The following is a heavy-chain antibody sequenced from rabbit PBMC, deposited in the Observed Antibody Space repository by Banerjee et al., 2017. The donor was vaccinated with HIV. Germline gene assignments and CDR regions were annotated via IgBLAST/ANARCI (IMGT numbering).Heavy chain of an antibody. CDR2: INTSSGNT. CDR3: ARNGGMLDYNL. V-gene: IGHV1S45*01. Sequence: QQQLEESGGGLVKPEGSLTLTCTASGFSFRNKYVMCWVRQAPGKGLEWIGYINTSSGNTVYASWVNGRFTISKTSSTTVTLQMTSLTAADTATYFCARNGGMLDYNLWGQGTLVTVS. D-gene: IGHD6-1*01. J-gene: IGHJ4*01. CDR1: GFSFRNKYV.